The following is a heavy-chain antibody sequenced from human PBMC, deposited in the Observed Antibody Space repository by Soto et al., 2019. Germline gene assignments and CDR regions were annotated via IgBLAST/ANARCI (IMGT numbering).Heavy chain of an antibody. D-gene: IGHD6-13*01. V-gene: IGHV3-30-3*01. CDR1: GFTFSSYA. CDR2: ISYDGSNK. CDR3: AREIAAAGTDFDY. J-gene: IGHJ4*02. Sequence: GGSLRLSCAASGFTFSSYAMHWVRQAPGKGLEWVAVISYDGSNKYYADSVKGRFTISRDNSKNTLYLQMSSLRAEDTAVYYCAREIAAAGTDFDYWGQGTLVTVSS.